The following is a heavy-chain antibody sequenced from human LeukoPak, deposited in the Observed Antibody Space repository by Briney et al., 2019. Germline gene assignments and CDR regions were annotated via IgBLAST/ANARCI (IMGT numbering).Heavy chain of an antibody. Sequence: GGSLRLSFAASGFTFSSYAMSWVRQAPGKGLEWVSAISGSGGSTYYADSVKGRFTISRDNSKNTLYLQMNSLRAEDTAVYYCAKDRAPKDILTGYWDYWGQGTLVTVSS. D-gene: IGHD3-9*01. J-gene: IGHJ4*02. CDR3: AKDRAPKDILTGYWDY. CDR1: GFTFSSYA. V-gene: IGHV3-23*01. CDR2: ISGSGGST.